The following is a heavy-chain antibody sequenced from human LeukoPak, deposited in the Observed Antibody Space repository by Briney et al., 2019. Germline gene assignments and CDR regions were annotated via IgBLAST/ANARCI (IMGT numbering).Heavy chain of an antibody. CDR1: GGSFSGYY. D-gene: IGHD5-12*01. V-gene: IGHV4-34*01. J-gene: IGHJ4*02. CDR2: INHSGST. Sequence: PSETLSLTCAVYGGSFSGYYWSWIRQPPGKGLEWIGEINHSGSTNHNPSLKSRVTISVDTSKNQFSLKLSSVTAADTAVYYCARRHGSYYFDYWGQGTLVTVSS. CDR3: ARRHGSYYFDY.